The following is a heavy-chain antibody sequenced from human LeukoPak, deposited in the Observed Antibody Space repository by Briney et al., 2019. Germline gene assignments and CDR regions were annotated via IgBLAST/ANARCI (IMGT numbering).Heavy chain of an antibody. CDR1: GYSFTSYW. Sequence: GESLKISCKGSGYSFTSYWIGWVRQMHGKGMERMGIIYPGDSDTRYSPSFQGQVTISADKSISTAYLQWSSLKASGTAMYYCARRGYYDSSGYLYYFDYWGQGTLVTVSS. CDR3: ARRGYYDSSGYLYYFDY. D-gene: IGHD3-22*01. V-gene: IGHV5-51*01. J-gene: IGHJ4*02. CDR2: IYPGDSDT.